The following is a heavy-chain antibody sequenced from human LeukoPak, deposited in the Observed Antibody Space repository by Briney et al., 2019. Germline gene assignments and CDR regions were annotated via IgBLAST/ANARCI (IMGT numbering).Heavy chain of an antibody. CDR1: GFSFSNHA. J-gene: IGHJ3*02. D-gene: IGHD2-15*01. CDR2: ISGSGGTT. CDR3: AKDRFCSGAGCSGAFDI. V-gene: IGHV3-23*01. Sequence: GGSLRLSCAAAGFSFSNHAMSWVRQAPGKGLEWVSYISGSGGTTYYADSVKGRFTISRDNSKSTLYLLMSSLRVEDTAVYYCAKDRFCSGAGCSGAFDIWGQGTMVTVSS.